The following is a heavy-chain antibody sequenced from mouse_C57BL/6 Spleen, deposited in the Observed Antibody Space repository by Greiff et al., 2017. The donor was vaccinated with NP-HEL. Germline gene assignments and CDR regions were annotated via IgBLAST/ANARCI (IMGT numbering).Heavy chain of an antibody. V-gene: IGHV1-82*01. CDR1: GYAFSSSW. CDR3: TTGVNYYGSSPRYWYFDV. J-gene: IGHJ1*03. CDR2: IYPGDGDT. Sequence: VQLQQSGPELVKPGASVKISCKASGYAFSSSWMNWVKQRPGKGLEWLGRIYPGDGDTNYNGKFKGKATLTADTSSNTAYLQLSSLTSEDTAVYYCTTGVNYYGSSPRYWYFDVWGTGTTVTVSS. D-gene: IGHD1-1*01.